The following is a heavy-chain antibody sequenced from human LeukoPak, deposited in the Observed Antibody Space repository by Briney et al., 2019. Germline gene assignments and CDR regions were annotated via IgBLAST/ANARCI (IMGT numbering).Heavy chain of an antibody. CDR3: ATVGSYCSSTSCYKGYYFDY. Sequence: ASVKVSCKVSGYTLTELSMHWVRQAHGKGLEWMGGFDPEGGETIYAQKFQGRVTMTEDTSTDTAYMELSSLRSEDTAVYYCATVGSYCSSTSCYKGYYFDYWGQGTLVTVSS. CDR1: GYTLTELS. D-gene: IGHD2-2*02. CDR2: FDPEGGET. V-gene: IGHV1-24*01. J-gene: IGHJ4*02.